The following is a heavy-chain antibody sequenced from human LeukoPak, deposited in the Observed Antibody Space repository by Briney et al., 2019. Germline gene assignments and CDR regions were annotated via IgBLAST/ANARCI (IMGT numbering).Heavy chain of an antibody. CDR1: GGSFSGYY. J-gene: IGHJ4*02. CDR3: ARISYGDYEYYFDY. Sequence: PSETLSLTCAVYGGSFSGYYWSWIRQPPGKGLEWIGEINHSGSTNYNPSLKGRVTISVDTSKNQFSLKLSSVTAADTAVYYCARISYGDYEYYFDYWGQGTLVTVSS. D-gene: IGHD4-17*01. CDR2: INHSGST. V-gene: IGHV4-34*01.